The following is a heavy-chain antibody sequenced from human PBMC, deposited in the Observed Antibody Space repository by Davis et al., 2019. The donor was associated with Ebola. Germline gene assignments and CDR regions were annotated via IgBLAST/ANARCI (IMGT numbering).Heavy chain of an antibody. J-gene: IGHJ5*02. D-gene: IGHD2-2*02. Sequence: SETLSLTCTVSGGSISSFYWTWIRRPPGKGLEWIGYIYYTGKSNHNPSLKSRVTMSADTSKSQFSLNLSSVTAADTAVYYCAGGVLVPAAIGWYWFDPWGQGTLVTVSS. CDR2: IYYTGKS. V-gene: IGHV4-59*03. CDR3: AGGVLVPAAIGWYWFDP. CDR1: GGSISSFY.